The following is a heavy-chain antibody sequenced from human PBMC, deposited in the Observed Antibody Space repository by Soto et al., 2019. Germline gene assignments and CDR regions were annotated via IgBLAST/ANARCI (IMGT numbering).Heavy chain of an antibody. D-gene: IGHD2-8*01. CDR2: ISYDGSNK. V-gene: IGHV3-30*18. CDR1: GFTFSSYG. Sequence: GGSLRLSCAASGFTFSSYGMHWVRQAPGKGLEWVAVISYDGSNKYYADSVKGRFTISRDNSKNTLYLQMNSLRAEDTAVYYCAKDRALMVYAIGGYYYYYGMDVWGQGTTVTVSS. J-gene: IGHJ6*02. CDR3: AKDRALMVYAIGGYYYYYGMDV.